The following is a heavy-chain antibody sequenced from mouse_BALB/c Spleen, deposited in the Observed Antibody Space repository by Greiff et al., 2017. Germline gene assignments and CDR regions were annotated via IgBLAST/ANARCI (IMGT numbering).Heavy chain of an antibody. V-gene: IGHV8-12*01. J-gene: IGHJ2*01. Sequence: QVTLKESGPGILQPSQTLSLTCSFSGFSLSTSGMGVSWIRQPSGKGLEWLAHIYWDDDKRYNPSLKSRLTISKDTSRNQVFLKITSVDTADTATYYCARRRGLDFDYWGQGTTLTVSS. D-gene: IGHD3-1*01. CDR1: GFSLSTSGMG. CDR2: IYWDDDK. CDR3: ARRRGLDFDY.